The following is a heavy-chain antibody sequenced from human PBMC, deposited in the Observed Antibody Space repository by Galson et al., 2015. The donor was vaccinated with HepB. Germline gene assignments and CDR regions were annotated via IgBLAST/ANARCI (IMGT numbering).Heavy chain of an antibody. CDR2: ISSSSSYI. CDR3: ARDPRVVGWPHWYFDL. Sequence: SLRLSCAASGFTFTSYTMNWVRQAPGKGLEWVSSISSSSSYIYYADSVKGRFTISRDNAKNSLYLQMNSLRAEDTAVYYCARDPRVVGWPHWYFDLWGRGTLVTVSS. V-gene: IGHV3-21*01. J-gene: IGHJ2*01. CDR1: GFTFTSYT. D-gene: IGHD2-2*01.